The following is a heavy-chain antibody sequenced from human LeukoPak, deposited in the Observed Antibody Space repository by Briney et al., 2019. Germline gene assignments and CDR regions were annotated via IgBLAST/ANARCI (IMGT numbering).Heavy chain of an antibody. J-gene: IGHJ5*02. Sequence: SETLSLACAVYGGSFSGYYWSWIRQPPGKGLEWIGEINHSGSTNYNPSLKSRVTISVDTSKNQFSLKLSSVTAADTAVYYCARGDRYNWFDPWGREPWSPSPQ. CDR1: GGSFSGYY. CDR3: ARGDRYNWFDP. D-gene: IGHD1-14*01. V-gene: IGHV4-34*01. CDR2: INHSGST.